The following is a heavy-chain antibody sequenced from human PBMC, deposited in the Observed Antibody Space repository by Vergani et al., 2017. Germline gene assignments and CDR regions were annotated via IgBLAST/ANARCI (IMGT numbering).Heavy chain of an antibody. V-gene: IGHV5-10-1*01. J-gene: IGHJ6*02. CDR3: ARLGPQEAAAALSYCYYGMDV. D-gene: IGHD6-13*01. Sequence: EVQLVQSGAEVKKPGESLRISCKGSGYSFTSYWISWVRQMPGKGLEWMGRIDPSDSYTNYSPSFQGHVTISADKSISTAYLQWSSLKASDTAMYYCARLGPQEAAAALSYCYYGMDVWGQGTTVTVSS. CDR1: GYSFTSYW. CDR2: IDPSDSYT.